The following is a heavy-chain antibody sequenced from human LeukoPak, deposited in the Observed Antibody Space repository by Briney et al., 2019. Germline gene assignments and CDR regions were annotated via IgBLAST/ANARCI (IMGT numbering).Heavy chain of an antibody. D-gene: IGHD2-2*01. J-gene: IGHJ4*02. Sequence: ASVKVSCKASGYTFTGYYMHWVRQAPGQGLEWMGWINPNSGGTNYAQKFQGRVTMTRDTSTSTVYMELSSLRSEDTAVYYCARRPRYCSSTSCYVLDYWGQGTLVTVSS. CDR3: ARRPRYCSSTSCYVLDY. CDR1: GYTFTGYY. V-gene: IGHV1-2*02. CDR2: INPNSGGT.